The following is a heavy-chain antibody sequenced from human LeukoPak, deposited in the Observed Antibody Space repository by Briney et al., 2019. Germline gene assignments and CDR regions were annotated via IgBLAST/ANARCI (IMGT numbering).Heavy chain of an antibody. CDR2: MNPNSGNT. D-gene: IGHD5-24*01. Sequence: ASVKVSCKASGYTFTSYDINWVRQATGQGLEWMGWMNPNSGNTGYAQKFQGRVTMTRDMSTSTVYMELSSLRSEDTAVYYCARVRRDGYNSPFDYWGQGTLVTVSS. CDR3: ARVRRDGYNSPFDY. CDR1: GYTFTSYD. J-gene: IGHJ4*02. V-gene: IGHV1-8*01.